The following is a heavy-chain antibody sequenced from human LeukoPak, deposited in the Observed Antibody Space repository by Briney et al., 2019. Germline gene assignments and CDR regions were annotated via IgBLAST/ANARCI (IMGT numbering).Heavy chain of an antibody. J-gene: IGHJ4*02. Sequence: PGGSLRLSCAASGFTLSNYDMHWVRQATGKGLEWVSDIGTAGDTYYPGSVKGRFTISKENAKNYLYLQMNSLRAGDTAVYYCARKSPSGQTDYWGQGTLVTVSS. D-gene: IGHD6-19*01. CDR1: GFTLSNYD. CDR3: ARKSPSGQTDY. CDR2: IGTAGDT. V-gene: IGHV3-13*01.